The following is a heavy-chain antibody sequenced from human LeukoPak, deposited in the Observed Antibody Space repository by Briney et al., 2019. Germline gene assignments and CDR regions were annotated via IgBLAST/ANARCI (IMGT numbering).Heavy chain of an antibody. CDR1: GFTFSNYI. Sequence: GGSLRLSCAASGFTFSNYIMNWVRQAPGKGLEWVSSISSSSQYIYYADSVKGRFTISRDNAKNSLYLQMSSLRAEDTAVYYCARDLGVIVHPSDYWGQGTLVTVSS. D-gene: IGHD3-16*02. V-gene: IGHV3-21*01. J-gene: IGHJ4*02. CDR3: ARDLGVIVHPSDY. CDR2: ISSSSQYI.